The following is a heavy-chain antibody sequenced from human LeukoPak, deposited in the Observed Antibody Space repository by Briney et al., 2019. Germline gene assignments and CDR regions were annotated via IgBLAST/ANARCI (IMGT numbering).Heavy chain of an antibody. D-gene: IGHD3-16*02. J-gene: IGHJ4*02. V-gene: IGHV3-23*01. CDR1: GFTFSSYA. Sequence: GGSLRLSCAASGFTFSSYAMSWVRQAPGKGLEWVSAISGSGGSTYYADSVKGRFTIPRDNSKNTLYLQMNSLRAEDTAVYYCAKGGSYYVWGSYRSNYFDYWGQGTLVTVSS. CDR2: ISGSGGST. CDR3: AKGGSYYVWGSYRSNYFDY.